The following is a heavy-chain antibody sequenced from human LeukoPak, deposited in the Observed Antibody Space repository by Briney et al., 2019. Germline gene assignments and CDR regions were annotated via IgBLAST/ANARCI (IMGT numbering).Heavy chain of an antibody. J-gene: IGHJ5*02. V-gene: IGHV4-59*08. CDR1: GISISSYY. CDR2: IYYSAST. D-gene: IGHD2-21*02. Sequence: PSETLSLTCTVSGISISSYYWSWIRQPPGKGLEWIGYIYYSASTNYNPSLKSRVTISVDTSKNQFTLRLSSVTAADTAVYYCARAKRGAYCGGDCYLDWFDPWGQGTLVTVSS. CDR3: ARAKRGAYCGGDCYLDWFDP.